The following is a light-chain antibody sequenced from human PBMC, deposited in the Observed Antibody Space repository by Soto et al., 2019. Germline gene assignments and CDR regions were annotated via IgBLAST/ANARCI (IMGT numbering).Light chain of an antibody. CDR3: QQYNSYSQT. Sequence: IQMTQSPSTLSASVGDRVTITCRGSQSISVGLAWYQQKAGKAPNLLIYKASRLESGVPSRFSGSGSETEFTLTISGMQPGASANYYCQQYNSYSQTFGQGTKVDXK. J-gene: IGKJ1*01. CDR1: QSISVG. CDR2: KAS. V-gene: IGKV1-5*03.